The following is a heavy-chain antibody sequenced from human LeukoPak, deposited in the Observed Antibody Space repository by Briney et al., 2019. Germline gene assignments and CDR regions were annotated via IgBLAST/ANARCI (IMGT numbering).Heavy chain of an antibody. CDR1: GGPISSSNW. V-gene: IGHV4-4*02. J-gene: IGHJ3*01. D-gene: IGHD5-18*01. Sequence: SETLSLTCAVSGGPISSSNWLSSLPQPPGKGLEWIREIYHSGNTNHNPSLKSPLTISVDKSKHQFSLKLGSVTAADTAVYECARAGSYGRAFDLWGQGTMVTVSS. CDR2: IYHSGNT. CDR3: ARAGSYGRAFDL.